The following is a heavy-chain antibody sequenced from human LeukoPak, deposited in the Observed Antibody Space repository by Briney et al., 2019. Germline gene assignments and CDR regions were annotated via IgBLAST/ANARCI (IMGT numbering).Heavy chain of an antibody. V-gene: IGHV4-59*01. D-gene: IGHD6-19*01. CDR3: ARGDRAVAVHIDY. Sequence: PSQTLSLTCTVSGGSISSYYWSWIRQPPGKGLEWIGYIYYSGSTNYNPSLKSLVTISVDTSRNQFSLKLSSVTAADTAVYYCARGDRAVAVHIDYWGQGTLVTVSS. J-gene: IGHJ4*02. CDR1: GGSISSYY. CDR2: IYYSGST.